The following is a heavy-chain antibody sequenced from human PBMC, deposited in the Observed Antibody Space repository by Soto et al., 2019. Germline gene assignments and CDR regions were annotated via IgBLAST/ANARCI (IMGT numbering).Heavy chain of an antibody. V-gene: IGHV1-18*04. CDR3: AREGGYSGYPYYYYYGMDV. CDR1: GYTFTSYG. J-gene: IGHJ6*02. D-gene: IGHD5-12*01. Sequence: GASVKVSCKASGYTFTSYGIGWVRQAPGQGLEWMGWISAYNGNTNYAQKLQGRVTMTTDTSTSTAYMELRSLRSDDTAVYYCAREGGYSGYPYYYYYGMDVWGQGTTVTVSS. CDR2: ISAYNGNT.